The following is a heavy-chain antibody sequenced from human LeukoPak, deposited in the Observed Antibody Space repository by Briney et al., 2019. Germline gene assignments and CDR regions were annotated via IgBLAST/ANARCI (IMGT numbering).Heavy chain of an antibody. CDR2: IHHAGDT. CDR3: ARVTGGGNVAYWYFDL. D-gene: IGHD4-23*01. CDR1: GGSFTASY. J-gene: IGHJ2*01. Sequence: SETLPLTCGVDGGSFTASYWSWIRQSPGKGLEWIGEIHHAGDTNYNPSLKSRVTISLDIYKAQFSLNLKSVTAADTAVYYCARVTGGGNVAYWYFDLWGRGTLVTVSS. V-gene: IGHV4-34*01.